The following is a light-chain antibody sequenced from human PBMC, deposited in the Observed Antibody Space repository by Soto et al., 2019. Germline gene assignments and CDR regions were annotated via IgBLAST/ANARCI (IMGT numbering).Light chain of an antibody. CDR2: GAS. CDR3: QQYGGSPIT. J-gene: IGKJ5*01. V-gene: IGKV4-1*01. CDR1: QSLLYTSNNKNY. Sequence: DIVMTQSPDSLAVSLGARATINCKSSQSLLYTSNNKNYLAWYQQKPGQPPRLLMSGASSRASGVPVRFSGSGSGTDFTLTISRLEPEDFALYYCQQYGGSPITFGLGTRLEI.